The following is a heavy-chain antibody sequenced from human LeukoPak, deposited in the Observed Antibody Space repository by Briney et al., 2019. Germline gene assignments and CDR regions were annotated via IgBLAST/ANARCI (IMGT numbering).Heavy chain of an antibody. CDR3: ARMSGSHLDY. CDR1: GFTFSSNG. D-gene: IGHD1-26*01. Sequence: GGSLRLSCAASGFTFSSNGMHWVRQAPGKGLEWVAVIWFDGSKKYYADSVKGRFTISRDNSKNTLYMQIDSLRADDTAVYYCARMSGSHLDYWGQGTLVTVSS. J-gene: IGHJ4*02. CDR2: IWFDGSKK. V-gene: IGHV3-33*01.